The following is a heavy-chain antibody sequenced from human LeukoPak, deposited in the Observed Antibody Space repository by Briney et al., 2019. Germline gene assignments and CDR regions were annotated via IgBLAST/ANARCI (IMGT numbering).Heavy chain of an antibody. CDR2: IYSGGTT. Sequence: GGSLRLSCAASGFTVSNNYLHWVRQAPGKGLEWVSVIYSGGTTYYANSVKGRFTISRDSSKNSLYLQMNSLRAEDTALYYCAKDIDGATTFSGDYWGQGTLVTVSS. CDR3: AKDIDGATTFSGDY. CDR1: GFTVSNNY. V-gene: IGHV3-53*05. D-gene: IGHD1-26*01. J-gene: IGHJ4*02.